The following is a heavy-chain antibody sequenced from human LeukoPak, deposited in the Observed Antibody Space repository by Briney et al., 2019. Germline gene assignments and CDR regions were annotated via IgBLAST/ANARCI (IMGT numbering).Heavy chain of an antibody. J-gene: IGHJ4*02. Sequence: PGGSLRLSCAASGFTFSRFWMSWVRQAPGKGLEWVANIKQDGEENFYVDSVKGRFAISRDNAKNSLYLQMNSLRAEDTAVYYCARDSEIVVVPAAPRGEFDYWGQGTLVTVSA. V-gene: IGHV3-7*01. CDR1: GFTFSRFW. D-gene: IGHD2-2*01. CDR2: IKQDGEEN. CDR3: ARDSEIVVVPAAPRGEFDY.